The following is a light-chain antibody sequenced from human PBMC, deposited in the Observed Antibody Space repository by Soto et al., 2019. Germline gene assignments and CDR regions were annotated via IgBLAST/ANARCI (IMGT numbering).Light chain of an antibody. V-gene: IGKV1-9*01. CDR1: QGIDSS. CDR2: AAS. J-gene: IGKJ5*01. CDR3: HKLNDYPIT. Sequence: ILLTQSPSSLSASVGDRVTITCRASQGIDSSFSWYQQKPGKAPKLLIYAASSLQSGVPPRFSGSGSGTDFTLTISSLQPEDFATYYCHKLNDYPITFGQGTRLEIK.